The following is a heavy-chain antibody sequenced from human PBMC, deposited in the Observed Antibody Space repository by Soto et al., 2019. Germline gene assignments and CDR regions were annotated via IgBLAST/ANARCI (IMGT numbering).Heavy chain of an antibody. J-gene: IGHJ4*02. V-gene: IGHV4-39*01. Sequence: SETLSLTCTVSGGSISSSSYYWGWIRQPPGKGLEWIGSIYYSGSTYYNPSLKSRVTISVDTSKNQFSLKLSSVTAADTAVYYCARLSSGWYPEPYYFDYWGQGTLVTVSS. CDR2: IYYSGST. CDR3: ARLSSGWYPEPYYFDY. CDR1: GGSISSSSYY. D-gene: IGHD6-19*01.